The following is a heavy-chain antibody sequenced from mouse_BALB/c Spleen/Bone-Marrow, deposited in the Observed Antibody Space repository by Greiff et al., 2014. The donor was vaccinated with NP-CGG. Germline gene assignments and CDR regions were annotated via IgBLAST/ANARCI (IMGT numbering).Heavy chain of an antibody. CDR1: GYTFTSYW. Sequence: VKLQESGAELVKPGASVKLSCKASGYTFTSYWMHWVKQRPGQGLEWIGEINPSDSYTNYNQKFKGKATLTVDKSSSTAYMQLSSLTSEDSAVYYCARDSITTVVATDYWGQGTTLTVSS. V-gene: IGHV1-69*02. D-gene: IGHD1-1*01. J-gene: IGHJ2*01. CDR2: INPSDSYT. CDR3: ARDSITTVVATDY.